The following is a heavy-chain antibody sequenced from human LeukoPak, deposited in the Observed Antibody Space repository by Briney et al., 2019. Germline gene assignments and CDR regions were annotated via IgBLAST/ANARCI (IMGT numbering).Heavy chain of an antibody. J-gene: IGHJ3*02. CDR1: GFTFSSYG. CDR2: ISSSSSYI. V-gene: IGHV3-21*01. CDR3: ARLGAAGRYAFDI. Sequence: GGSLRLSCAASGFTFSSYGMSWVRQAPGKGLEWVSSISSSSSYIYYADSVKGRFTISRDNAKNSLYLQMNSLRAEDTAVYYCARLGAAGRYAFDIWGQGTMVTVSS. D-gene: IGHD6-13*01.